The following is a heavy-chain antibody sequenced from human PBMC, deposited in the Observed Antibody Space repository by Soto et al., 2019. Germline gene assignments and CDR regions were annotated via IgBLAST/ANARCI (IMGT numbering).Heavy chain of an antibody. CDR1: GGSISSGGYY. Sequence: LSLTCTVSGGSISSGGYYWSWIRQHPGKGLEWIGYIYYSGSTYYNPSLKSRVTISVDTSKNQFSLKLSSVTAADTAVYYCARVLGLRFLEWSHLLGYYYGMDVWGQGTTVTVSS. CDR3: ARVLGLRFLEWSHLLGYYYGMDV. CDR2: IYYSGST. D-gene: IGHD3-3*01. V-gene: IGHV4-31*03. J-gene: IGHJ6*02.